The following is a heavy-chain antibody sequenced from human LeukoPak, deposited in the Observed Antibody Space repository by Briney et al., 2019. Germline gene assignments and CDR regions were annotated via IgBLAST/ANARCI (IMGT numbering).Heavy chain of an antibody. CDR2: ISYDGSNK. Sequence: GGSLRLSCAASGFTFSSYGMHWVRQAPGKGLEWVAVISYDGSNKYYADSVKGRFTISRDNSKNTLYLQMNSLRAEDTAVYYCARMYDSSGYYYVVSSGYFDYWGQGTLVTVSS. CDR3: ARMYDSSGYYYVVSSGYFDY. J-gene: IGHJ4*02. D-gene: IGHD3-22*01. V-gene: IGHV3-30*03. CDR1: GFTFSSYG.